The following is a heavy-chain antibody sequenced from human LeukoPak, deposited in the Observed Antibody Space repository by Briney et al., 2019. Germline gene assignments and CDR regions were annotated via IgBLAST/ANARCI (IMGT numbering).Heavy chain of an antibody. D-gene: IGHD3-3*02. CDR2: ISGSGGNT. CDR1: GFTFSTYT. V-gene: IGHV3-23*01. J-gene: IGHJ4*02. CDR3: AKAAFSRTSYFDY. Sequence: GGSLRLSCAASGFTFSTYTMSWVRQAPGKGLEWVSAISGSGGNTYYADSVKGRFTISRDNSKNTLYLHMDSLRADDTAVYYCAKAAFSRTSYFDYWGQGTLVTASS.